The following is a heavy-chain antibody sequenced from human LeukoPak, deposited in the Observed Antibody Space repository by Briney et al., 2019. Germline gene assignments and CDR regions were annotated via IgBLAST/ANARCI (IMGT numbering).Heavy chain of an antibody. J-gene: IGHJ6*02. CDR1: GFPFSNYW. CDR2: INQGGSGK. D-gene: IGHD3-10*01. Sequence: GGSLRLSCVASGFPFSNYWMTWVRQAPGKGLEWVANINQGGSGKYYVDSVKGRFTISRDNAKNSLYLQINSLRAEDTAVYFCARDRVTNSYDYYGLDVWGQGTTVSVSS. V-gene: IGHV3-7*03. CDR3: ARDRVTNSYDYYGLDV.